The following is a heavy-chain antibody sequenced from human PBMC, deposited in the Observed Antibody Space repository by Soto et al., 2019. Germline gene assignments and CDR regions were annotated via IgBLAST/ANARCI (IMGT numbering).Heavy chain of an antibody. CDR3: ARDSLIAYSYGWFDP. D-gene: IGHD5-18*01. CDR2: IYYSGST. V-gene: IGHV4-59*01. Sequence: SETLSLTCTVAGGSISSYYWSWIRQPPGKGLEWIGYIYYSGSTNYNPSLKSRVTISVDTSKNQFSLKLSSVTAADTAVYYCARDSLIAYSYGWFDPWGQGTLVTVSS. CDR1: GGSISSYY. J-gene: IGHJ5*02.